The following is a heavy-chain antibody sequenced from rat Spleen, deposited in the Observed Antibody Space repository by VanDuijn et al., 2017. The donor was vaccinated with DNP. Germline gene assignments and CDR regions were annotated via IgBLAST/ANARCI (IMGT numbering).Heavy chain of an antibody. Sequence: EVQLVESGGGLVQPGRSLKLSCAASGFTFSDYYMAWVRQAPKKGLEWVASISYEGSSTYYGDSVKGRFTISRDNAKSTLYLQMDSLRSEETATYYCARGSGTYYWYFDFWGPGTMVTVSS. D-gene: IGHD5-1*01. CDR1: GFTFSDYY. V-gene: IGHV5-22*01. CDR2: ISYEGSST. CDR3: ARGSGTYYWYFDF. J-gene: IGHJ1*01.